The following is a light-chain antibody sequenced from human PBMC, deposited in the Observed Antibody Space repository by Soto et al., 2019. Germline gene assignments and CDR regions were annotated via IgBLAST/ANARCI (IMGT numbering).Light chain of an antibody. CDR2: ATS. Sequence: EIQMTQSPSSVSASVVDRVTIICRPSRGITTDLAWYQQRPGKAPNLLIYATSTLQSGVPSRFSGSGSGTDFTLTISSLQAEDSATYYCQQGNSIPLTFGGGTNVQI. CDR1: RGITTD. J-gene: IGKJ4*01. CDR3: QQGNSIPLT. V-gene: IGKV1-12*01.